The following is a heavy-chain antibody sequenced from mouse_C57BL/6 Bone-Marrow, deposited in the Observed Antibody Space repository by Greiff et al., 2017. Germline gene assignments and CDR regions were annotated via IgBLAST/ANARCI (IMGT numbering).Heavy chain of an antibody. V-gene: IGHV1-81*01. CDR3: ATLGSTSYAMDY. J-gene: IGHJ4*01. CDR2: IYPRSGNT. CDR1: GYTFTSYG. D-gene: IGHD1-1*01. Sequence: QVQLKQSGAELARPGASVKLSCKASGYTFTSYGISWVKQRTGQGLEWIGEIYPRSGNTYYNEKFKGKATLTADKSSSTAYMELRRLTSEDSAVYFCATLGSTSYAMDYWGQGTSVTVSS.